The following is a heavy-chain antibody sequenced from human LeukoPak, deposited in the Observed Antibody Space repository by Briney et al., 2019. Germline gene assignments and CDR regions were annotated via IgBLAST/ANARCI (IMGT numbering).Heavy chain of an antibody. J-gene: IGHJ5*02. V-gene: IGHV1-18*01. CDR3: ARAPRGYSYGGWFDP. Sequence: SVKVSCKASGYTFTSYGISWVRKAPGQGLEWMGWISAYNGNTNYAQKLQGRVTMTTDTSTSTAYMELRSLRSDDTAVYYCARAPRGYSYGGWFDPWGQGTLVTVSS. D-gene: IGHD5-18*01. CDR2: ISAYNGNT. CDR1: GYTFTSYG.